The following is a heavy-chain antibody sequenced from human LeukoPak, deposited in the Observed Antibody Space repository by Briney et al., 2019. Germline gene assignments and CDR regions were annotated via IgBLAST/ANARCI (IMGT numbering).Heavy chain of an antibody. J-gene: IGHJ4*02. Sequence: SETLSLTCTVSGGSISSYYWSWIRQPPGKGLEWIGYIYYSGSTNYNPSLKSRVTISVDTSKNQFSLKLSSVTAADTAVYYCARRRSSSRYVFDYWGQGTLVTVSS. CDR3: ARRRSSSRYVFDY. D-gene: IGHD6-13*01. V-gene: IGHV4-59*08. CDR2: IYYSGST. CDR1: GGSISSYY.